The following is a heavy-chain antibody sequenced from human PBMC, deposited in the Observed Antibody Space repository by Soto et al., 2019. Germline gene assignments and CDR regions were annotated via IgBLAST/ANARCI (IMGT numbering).Heavy chain of an antibody. V-gene: IGHV4-31*03. CDR3: ARESYYDSSGYSGGWFDP. Sequence: QVQLQESGPGLVKPSQTLSLTCTVSGGSISSGGYYWSWIRQHPGKGLEWIGYIYYSGSTYYNPSLKSRVTISVDTSKNQFSLKLSSVTAADTAVYYCARESYYDSSGYSGGWFDPWGQGTLVTVSS. D-gene: IGHD3-22*01. CDR1: GGSISSGGYY. CDR2: IYYSGST. J-gene: IGHJ5*02.